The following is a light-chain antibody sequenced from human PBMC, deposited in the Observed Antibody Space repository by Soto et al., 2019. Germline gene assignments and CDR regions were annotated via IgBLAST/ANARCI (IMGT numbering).Light chain of an antibody. Sequence: EIVLTQSPGTLSLSPGERATLSCRASQSVSSDYLAWYQQKPGQTPKVLIYRASSRATGIPDRFSGSGSGTVFTLTSSRLEPEDFAVYYCQQYGSSPLTFGGGTKVEIK. CDR2: RAS. J-gene: IGKJ4*01. CDR3: QQYGSSPLT. CDR1: QSVSSDY. V-gene: IGKV3-20*01.